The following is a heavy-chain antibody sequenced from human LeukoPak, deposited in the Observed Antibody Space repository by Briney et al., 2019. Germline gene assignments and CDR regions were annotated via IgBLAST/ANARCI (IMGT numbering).Heavy chain of an antibody. CDR3: ARVWLGSSSFMVAFDI. Sequence: PGGSLRLSCAVSGFTFSSFEMNWVRLAPGKGLEWVSYISSSGSTKYYADSVKGRFTISRDNAKNSLYLQMNSLRAEDTAVYYCARVWLGSSSFMVAFDIWGQGTMVTVSS. J-gene: IGHJ3*02. V-gene: IGHV3-48*03. D-gene: IGHD6-6*01. CDR2: ISSSGSTK. CDR1: GFTFSSFE.